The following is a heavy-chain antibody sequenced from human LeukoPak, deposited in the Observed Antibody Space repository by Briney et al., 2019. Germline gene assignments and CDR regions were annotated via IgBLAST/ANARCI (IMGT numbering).Heavy chain of an antibody. V-gene: IGHV3-30-3*01. Sequence: GRSLRLSCAASGFTFSSYAMHWVRQAPGKGLEWVAVISYDGSNKYYADSVKGRLTISRDNSKNTLYLQMNSLRAEDTAVYYCARDRRAAYNWFDPWGQGTLVTVSS. CDR1: GFTFSSYA. J-gene: IGHJ5*02. CDR3: ARDRRAAYNWFDP. D-gene: IGHD6-13*01. CDR2: ISYDGSNK.